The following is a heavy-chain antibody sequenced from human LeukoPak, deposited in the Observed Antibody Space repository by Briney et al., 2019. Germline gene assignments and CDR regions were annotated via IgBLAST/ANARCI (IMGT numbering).Heavy chain of an antibody. CDR2: IIPIFGTA. V-gene: IGHV1-69*05. CDR3: ARDFFMITFGGAIGY. CDR1: GGTFSSYA. Sequence: SVKVSCKASGGTFSSYAISWVRQAPGQGLEWMGGIIPIFGTANYAQKFQGRVTITTDEFTSTAYMELSSLRSEDTAVYYCARDFFMITFGGAIGYWGQGTLVTVSS. J-gene: IGHJ4*02. D-gene: IGHD3-16*01.